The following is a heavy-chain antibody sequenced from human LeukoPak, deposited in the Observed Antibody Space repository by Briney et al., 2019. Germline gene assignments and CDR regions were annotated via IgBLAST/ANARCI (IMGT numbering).Heavy chain of an antibody. J-gene: IGHJ3*02. CDR2: INPSGGST. Sequence: ASVKVSCKASGYTFTSYYMHWVRQAPGQGLEWMGIINPSGGSTSYAQEFQGRVTMTRDMSTSTVYMELSSLRSEDTAVYYCARGEYNWNDQGAFDIWGQGTMVTVSS. CDR3: ARGEYNWNDQGAFDI. D-gene: IGHD1-20*01. V-gene: IGHV1-46*01. CDR1: GYTFTSYY.